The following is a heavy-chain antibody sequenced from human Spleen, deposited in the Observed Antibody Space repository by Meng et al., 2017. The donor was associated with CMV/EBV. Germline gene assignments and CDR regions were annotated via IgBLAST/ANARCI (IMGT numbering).Heavy chain of an antibody. D-gene: IGHD6-6*01. CDR1: GGSFIGYY. CDR3: ARDRDVYSSSSAGNWFDP. Sequence: QVQLQQWGAGLLKPSETLSLTCAVYGGSFIGYYWSWIRQPPGKGLEWIGEINHSGSTNYNPSLKSRVTISVDTSKNQFSLKLSSVTAADTAVYYCARDRDVYSSSSAGNWFDPWGQGTLVTVSS. J-gene: IGHJ5*02. CDR2: INHSGST. V-gene: IGHV4-34*01.